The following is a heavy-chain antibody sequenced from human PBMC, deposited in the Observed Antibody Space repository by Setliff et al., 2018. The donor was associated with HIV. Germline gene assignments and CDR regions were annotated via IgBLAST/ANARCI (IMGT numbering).Heavy chain of an antibody. J-gene: IGHJ6*03. Sequence: GGSLRLSCAASGFTFSSYSMNWVRQAPGKGPEWVSCISSTGYTIYYADSVKGRFTISRDDYKNTLYLQMNSLRAEDTAMYYCARDKAVNSWSGYYTPTYMDVWGKGTMVTVSS. D-gene: IGHD3-3*01. V-gene: IGHV3-48*01. CDR2: ISSTGYTI. CDR1: GFTFSSYS. CDR3: ARDKAVNSWSGYYTPTYMDV.